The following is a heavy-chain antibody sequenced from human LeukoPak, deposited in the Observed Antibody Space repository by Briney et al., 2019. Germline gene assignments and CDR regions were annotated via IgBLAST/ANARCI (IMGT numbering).Heavy chain of an antibody. CDR3: ARRLKYLGGPDWFDP. J-gene: IGHJ5*02. CDR1: GYTFTGYH. V-gene: IGHV1-2*02. Sequence: GASVKVSCKASGYTFTGYHMYSVRQGPGQGLEWMGWTNTNRSDTTYGKKFQGRVTMTRDTSISTAYMELSRLRSDDTAVYYLARRLKYLGGPDWFDPGGQGTLVTVSS. D-gene: IGHD3-10*01. CDR2: TNTNRSDT.